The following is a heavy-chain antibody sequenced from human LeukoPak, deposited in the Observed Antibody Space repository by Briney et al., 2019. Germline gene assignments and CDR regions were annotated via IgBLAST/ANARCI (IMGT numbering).Heavy chain of an antibody. V-gene: IGHV3-23*01. CDR2: ISGSGGST. Sequence: PGGSLRLSCAASGFTFSSYAMSWVRQAPGKGLEWGSAISGSGGSTYYADSVKGRFTISRDNSKNTLYLQMNSLRAEDTAVYYCAKQGGDILTGYYGNYWGQGTLVTVSS. CDR1: GFTFSSYA. J-gene: IGHJ4*02. D-gene: IGHD3-9*01. CDR3: AKQGGDILTGYYGNY.